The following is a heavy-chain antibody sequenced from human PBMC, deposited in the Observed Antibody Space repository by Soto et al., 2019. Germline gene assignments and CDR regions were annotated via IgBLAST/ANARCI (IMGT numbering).Heavy chain of an antibody. D-gene: IGHD6-19*01. J-gene: IGHJ6*02. CDR3: ARAGYSSGWYPYYYYGMDG. Sequence: QVQLQESGPGLVKPSQTLSLTCAVSGGSISSGDYYWSWIRQPPGKGLEWIGYIYYSGSTYYNPSLKSRVTISVDTSKNQFSLKLSSVTAADTAVYYCARAGYSSGWYPYYYYGMDGWGQGTTVTVSS. CDR1: GGSISSGDYY. V-gene: IGHV4-30-4*01. CDR2: IYYSGST.